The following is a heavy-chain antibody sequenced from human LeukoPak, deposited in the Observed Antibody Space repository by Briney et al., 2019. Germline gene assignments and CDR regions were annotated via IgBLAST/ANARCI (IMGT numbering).Heavy chain of an antibody. CDR2: ISSNGGST. V-gene: IGHV3-64D*06. CDR1: GFTFSSYA. CDR3: VKESIGYCSGGSCY. D-gene: IGHD2-15*01. J-gene: IGHJ4*02. Sequence: GGSLRLSCSASGFTFSSYAMHWVRQAPGKGLEYVSAISSNGGSTYYADSVKGRLTISRDNSKNTLYLQMSSLRAEDTAVYYCVKESIGYCSGGSCYWGQGTLVTVSS.